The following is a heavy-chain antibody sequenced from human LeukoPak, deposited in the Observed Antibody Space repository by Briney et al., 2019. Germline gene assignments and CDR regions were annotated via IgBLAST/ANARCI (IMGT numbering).Heavy chain of an antibody. V-gene: IGHV4-39*07. CDR2: INHSGST. D-gene: IGHD3-22*01. CDR3: ARKRYYYDTLDY. Sequence: SETVSLTCAVSGGSISSSSYYWSWIRQPPGKGREWIGEINHSGSTNYNPSLKSRVTISVDTSKNQFSLQLSSVTAADTAVYYCARKRYYYDTLDYWGQGTLVTVSS. J-gene: IGHJ4*02. CDR1: GGSISSSSYY.